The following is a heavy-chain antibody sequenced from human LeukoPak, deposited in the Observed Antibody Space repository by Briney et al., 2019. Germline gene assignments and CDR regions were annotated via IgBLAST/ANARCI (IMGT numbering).Heavy chain of an antibody. J-gene: IGHJ4*02. V-gene: IGHV1-18*01. CDR3: ARVRRGSGWYYFDY. CDR1: GYAFTSYG. Sequence: PGASVKVSCKASGYAFTSYGISWVRQAPGQGLEWMGWISAYNGNTNYAQKLQGRVTMTTDTSTSTAYMELRSLRSDDTAVYYCARVRRGSGWYYFDYWGQGTLVTVSS. D-gene: IGHD6-19*01. CDR2: ISAYNGNT.